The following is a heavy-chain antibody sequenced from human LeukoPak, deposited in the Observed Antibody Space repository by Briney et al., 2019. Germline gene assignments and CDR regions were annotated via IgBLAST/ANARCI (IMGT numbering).Heavy chain of an antibody. Sequence: SETLSLTCTVSGGSISSYYWSWIRQPPGKGLEWIGYIYYSGSTNYNPSLKSRVTISVDTSKTQFSLKLSSVTAADTAVYYCARGPHYDILTGYKYYFDYWGQGTLVTVSS. CDR2: IYYSGST. D-gene: IGHD3-9*01. CDR3: ARGPHYDILTGYKYYFDY. V-gene: IGHV4-59*01. J-gene: IGHJ4*02. CDR1: GGSISSYY.